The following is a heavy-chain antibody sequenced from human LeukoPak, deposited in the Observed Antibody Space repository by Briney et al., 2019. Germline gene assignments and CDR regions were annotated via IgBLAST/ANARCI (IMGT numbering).Heavy chain of an antibody. D-gene: IGHD2-2*01. V-gene: IGHV1-18*01. CDR2: ISAYNGNT. CDR3: ARGGGIVVVPAATEFDY. CDR1: GYTFTSYG. J-gene: IGHJ4*02. Sequence: ASVKVSCKTSGYTFTSYGISWVRQAPGQGLEWMGWISAYNGNTNYTQKLQGRVTMTTDTSTSTAYMELRSLRSDDTAVYYCARGGGIVVVPAATEFDYWGQGTLVTVSS.